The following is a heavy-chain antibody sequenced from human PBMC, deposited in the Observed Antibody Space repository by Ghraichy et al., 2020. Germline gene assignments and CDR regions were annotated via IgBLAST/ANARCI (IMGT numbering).Heavy chain of an antibody. D-gene: IGHD2-2*01. CDR3: ARETALVVPLRWFDT. V-gene: IGHV1-2*02. J-gene: IGHJ5*02. Sequence: ASVKVSCKASGYTFTDYYMHWVRQAPGQGLEWMGWINPKSGDTGYAAKFRGRVTMTRDRSISTTYLELSRLRSGDTAAYYCARETALVVPLRWFDTWGQGSLVTVFS. CDR1: GYTFTDYY. CDR2: INPKSGDT.